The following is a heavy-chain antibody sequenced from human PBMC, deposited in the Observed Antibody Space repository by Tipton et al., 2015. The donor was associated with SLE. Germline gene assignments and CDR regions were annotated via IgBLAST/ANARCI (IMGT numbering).Heavy chain of an antibody. CDR2: INTNTGNP. D-gene: IGHD6-13*01. CDR3: ASGIAAAEN. Sequence: QLVQSGAEVKKPGASVKVSCKASGYTFTSYYMHWVRQAPGQGLEWMGWINTNTGNPTYAQGFTGRFVFSLDTSVSTAYLQISSLKAEDTAVYYCASGIAAAENWGQGTLVTVSS. J-gene: IGHJ4*02. CDR1: GYTFTSYY. V-gene: IGHV7-4-1*02.